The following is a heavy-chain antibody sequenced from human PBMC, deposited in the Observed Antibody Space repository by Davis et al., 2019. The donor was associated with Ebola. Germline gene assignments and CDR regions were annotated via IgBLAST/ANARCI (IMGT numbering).Heavy chain of an antibody. D-gene: IGHD6-13*01. CDR2: IRSKANSYAT. V-gene: IGHV3-73*01. CDR1: GFSFSTSA. CDR3: TSPIAAAGPAYYYYYMDV. J-gene: IGHJ6*03. Sequence: GESLKISCAASGFSFSTSAMHWVRQASGKGLEWVGRIRSKANSYATAYAASVKGRFTISRDDSKNTAYLQMNSLKTEDTAVYYCTSPIAAAGPAYYYYYMDVWGKGTTVTVSS.